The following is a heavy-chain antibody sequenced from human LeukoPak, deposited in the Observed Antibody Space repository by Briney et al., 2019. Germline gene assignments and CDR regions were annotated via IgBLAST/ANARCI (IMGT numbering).Heavy chain of an antibody. V-gene: IGHV3-23*01. CDR1: GFTFSSYA. D-gene: IGHD4-17*01. CDR3: AKDRDYGDYYPTIDY. J-gene: IGHJ4*02. CDR2: ISGSGGST. Sequence: GGSLRLSCAASGFTFSSYAMSWVRQVPGKGLEWVSAISGSGGSTYYADSVKGRFTISRDNSKNTLYLQMNSLRAEDTAVYYCAKDRDYGDYYPTIDYWGQGTLVTVSS.